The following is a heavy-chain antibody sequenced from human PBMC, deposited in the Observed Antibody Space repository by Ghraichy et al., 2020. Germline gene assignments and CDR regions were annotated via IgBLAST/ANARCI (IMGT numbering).Heavy chain of an antibody. CDR3: TTNRRDGYNVEASDI. D-gene: IGHD5-24*01. J-gene: IGHJ3*02. CDR2: IRTTTNNYAT. V-gene: IGHV3-73*01. CDR1: GFNFSGSA. Sequence: GSLRLSCAASGFNFSGSAIHWVRQASGKGLEWVGRIRTTTNNYATSSAASMKDRFTLSRDDLKNTAYLQMGSLKTEDTAVYYCTTNRRDGYNVEASDIWGQGTMVTVSS.